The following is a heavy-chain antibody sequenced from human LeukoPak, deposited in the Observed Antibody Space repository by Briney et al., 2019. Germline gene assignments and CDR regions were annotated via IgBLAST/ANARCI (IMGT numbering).Heavy chain of an antibody. CDR2: INGGGSTT. Sequence: GGSLRLSCAASGFTFDNYAISWVRQAPEKGMEWVSVINGGGSTTVYADSVKGRFTISRDNSRNTVFLQMNNLRIEDTAVYYCAKDGSPTVVTPDYWGQGTLVTVSS. D-gene: IGHD4-23*01. CDR1: GFTFDNYA. CDR3: AKDGSPTVVTPDY. V-gene: IGHV3-23*01. J-gene: IGHJ4*02.